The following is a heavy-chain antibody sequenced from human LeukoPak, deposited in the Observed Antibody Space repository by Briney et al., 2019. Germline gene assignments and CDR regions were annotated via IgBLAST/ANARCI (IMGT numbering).Heavy chain of an antibody. J-gene: IGHJ4*02. CDR1: GFTFSSYA. D-gene: IGHD2-21*01. Sequence: GGSLRLSCAASGFTFSSYAMSWVRQAPGKGLEWVSSISSSSSYIYYADSVKGRFTISRDNSKNTLYLQMNSLRAEDTAVYYCAKGGHLAIEWGQGTLVTVSS. CDR2: ISSSSSYI. CDR3: AKGGHLAIE. V-gene: IGHV3-23*01.